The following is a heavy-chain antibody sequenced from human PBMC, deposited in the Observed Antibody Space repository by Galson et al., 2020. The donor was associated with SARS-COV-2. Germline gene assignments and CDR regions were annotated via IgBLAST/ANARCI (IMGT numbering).Heavy chain of an antibody. CDR1: GFTFSSYS. J-gene: IGHJ4*02. CDR2: ISSSSSTI. CDR3: AGGPLNWGY. D-gene: IGHD3-16*01. V-gene: IGHV3-48*04. Sequence: GESQKISCAASGFTFSSYSMNWVRQAPGKGLVWASYISSSSSTIYYQDSVKGRFTIPRDNAKNSLYLQMNSLRAEDTVGYYCAGGPLNWGYWGKGTLVTVSS.